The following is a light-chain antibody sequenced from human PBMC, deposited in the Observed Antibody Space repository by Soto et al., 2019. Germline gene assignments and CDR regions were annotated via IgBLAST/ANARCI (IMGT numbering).Light chain of an antibody. J-gene: IGKJ5*01. CDR1: QSVSNDF. CDR3: QQDEDSCT. V-gene: IGKV3-20*01. CDR2: GAS. Sequence: EIVLTQYPGILSLSPGERATLSCRASQSVSNDFLAWYQQKPGQAPRLLIYGASTRVTGIPARFSGSGSGTDFSLTINRLEPEDFAVYYCQQDEDSCTFGQGTRLEIK.